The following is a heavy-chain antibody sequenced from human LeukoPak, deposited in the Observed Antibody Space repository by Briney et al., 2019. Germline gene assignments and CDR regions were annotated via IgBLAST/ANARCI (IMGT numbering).Heavy chain of an antibody. J-gene: IGHJ4*02. CDR2: ISGSGGGT. Sequence: GGSLRLSCAASGFTFSNYAMSWVRQAPGKGLEWVSAISGSGGGTYSADSVKGRFTISRDNSKNTLYLQMNSLRAEDTAVYYCARASTGRVVDYWGQGTLVTVSS. V-gene: IGHV3-23*01. CDR1: GFTFSNYA. CDR3: ARASTGRVVDY. D-gene: IGHD4-11*01.